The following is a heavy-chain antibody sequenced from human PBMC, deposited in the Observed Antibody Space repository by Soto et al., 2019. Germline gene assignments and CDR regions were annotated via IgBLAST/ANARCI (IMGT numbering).Heavy chain of an antibody. CDR1: GGSISSGDYY. CDR2: IYYSGST. V-gene: IGHV4-30-4*01. J-gene: IGHJ5*02. Sequence: QVQLQESGPGLVKPSQTLSLTCTVSGGSISSGDYYWSWIRQPPGKGLEWIGYIYYSGSTYYNPSLKSRVTISVDPSKNQFSLKLSSVTAGDTAVYYGARERPDRSRLDPWVQGTLVTVAS. D-gene: IGHD6-13*01. CDR3: ARERPDRSRLDP.